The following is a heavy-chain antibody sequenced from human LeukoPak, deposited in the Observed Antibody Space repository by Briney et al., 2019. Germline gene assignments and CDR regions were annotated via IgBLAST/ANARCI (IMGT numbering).Heavy chain of an antibody. CDR2: VYRSGDT. D-gene: IGHD4-23*01. J-gene: IGHJ4*02. V-gene: IGHV4-4*07. CDR3: ARVTARWYFDY. CDR1: GGSISTYY. Sequence: SETLSLTCSVSGGSISTYYWSWIRQPAGKGLEWIGRVYRSGDTNYNPSLKSRVTISVDTSKNQFSLKLSSVTAADTAVYYCARVTARWYFDYWGQGTLVTVSS.